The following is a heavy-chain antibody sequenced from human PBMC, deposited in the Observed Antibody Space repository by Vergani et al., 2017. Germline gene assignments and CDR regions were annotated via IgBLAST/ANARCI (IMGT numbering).Heavy chain of an antibody. CDR1: GGTFSRYA. J-gene: IGHJ4*02. V-gene: IGHV1-69*01. CDR2: IIPIFGTA. D-gene: IGHD3-22*01. CDR3: ARDGGPRGWYYYDSSGYYPYYFDY. Sequence: QVQLVQSGAEVKKPGSSVKVSCKASGGTFSRYAISWVRQAPGQGLEWMGGIIPIFGTANYAQKFQGRVTITADESTSTAYMELSSLRTEDTAVYYCARDGGPRGWYYYDSSGYYPYYFDYWGQGTLVTVSS.